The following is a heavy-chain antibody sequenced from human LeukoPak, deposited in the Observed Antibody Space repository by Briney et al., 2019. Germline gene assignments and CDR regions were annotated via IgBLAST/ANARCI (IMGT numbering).Heavy chain of an antibody. CDR3: ARAGRGYGDYQDY. D-gene: IGHD4-17*01. J-gene: IGHJ4*02. Sequence: PSETLSLTCAVYGGSFSGYYWSWIRQPPGKGLEWIGEINHSGSTNYNPSLKSRVTISVDTSKNQFSLKLSSVTAADTAVYYCARAGRGYGDYQDYWGQGTLVTVSS. CDR1: GGSFSGYY. CDR2: INHSGST. V-gene: IGHV4-34*01.